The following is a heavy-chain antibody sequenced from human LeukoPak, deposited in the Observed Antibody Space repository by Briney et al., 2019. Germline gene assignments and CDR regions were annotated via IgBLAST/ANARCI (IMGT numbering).Heavy chain of an antibody. Sequence: GGSLRLSCEVSGFTFSNYWMMWVRQAPGKGLEWVAVISYDGSNKYYADSVKGRFTISRDNSKNTLYLQMNSLRAEDTAVFYCARGDLHYYDSTRRGFDIWGQGTMVTVSS. V-gene: IGHV3-30*03. D-gene: IGHD3-10*01. CDR2: ISYDGSNK. CDR3: ARGDLHYYDSTRRGFDI. J-gene: IGHJ3*02. CDR1: GFTFSNYW.